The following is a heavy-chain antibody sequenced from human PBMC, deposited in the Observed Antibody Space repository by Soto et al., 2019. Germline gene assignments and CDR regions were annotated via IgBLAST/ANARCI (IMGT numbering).Heavy chain of an antibody. CDR1: GFAFSTSRVA. CDR3: ERSAYEPGRRQFGY. J-gene: IGHJ4*02. Sequence: QITLKESGPTLEKHTQTLTLTYSFTGFAFSTSRVAVGWIRQSPGKALEWIELVYWDDDKLYSPSLDSRLTIPKDPSKNQMVLAVTGMDPGYTATYSCERSAYEPGRRQFGYRGQGTVVIVSS. CDR2: VYWDDDK. D-gene: IGHD2-8*01. V-gene: IGHV2-5*02.